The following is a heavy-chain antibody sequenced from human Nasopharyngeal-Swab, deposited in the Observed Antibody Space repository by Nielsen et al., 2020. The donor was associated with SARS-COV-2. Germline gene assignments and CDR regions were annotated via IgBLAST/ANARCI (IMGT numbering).Heavy chain of an antibody. J-gene: IGHJ4*02. Sequence: GESLKISCAASGFTLKTYGMMWVRQAPGKGLEWVSSISSDSSYIYYADSVKGRFTISRDNAKYSLYLQMNSLRGEDTAVYYCAREAIFGDYTYIGHWGQGTLVTVSS. CDR1: GFTLKTYG. D-gene: IGHD4-17*01. V-gene: IGHV3-21*01. CDR2: ISSDSSYI. CDR3: AREAIFGDYTYIGH.